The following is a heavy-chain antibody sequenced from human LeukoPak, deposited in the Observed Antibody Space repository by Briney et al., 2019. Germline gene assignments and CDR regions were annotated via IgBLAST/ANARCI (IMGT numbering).Heavy chain of an antibody. V-gene: IGHV4-30-4*01. Sequence: PSQTLSLTCTVSGGSISSGDYYWRWIRQPPGRGLEWIVYIYYSGSTYYNPALKSRITITVNMSKNQSSLKLSSLTPADTAVYYCASNCGGDCFSDYWGQGTLVTVSS. CDR1: GGSISSGDYY. CDR2: IYYSGST. D-gene: IGHD2-21*02. CDR3: ASNCGGDCFSDY. J-gene: IGHJ4*02.